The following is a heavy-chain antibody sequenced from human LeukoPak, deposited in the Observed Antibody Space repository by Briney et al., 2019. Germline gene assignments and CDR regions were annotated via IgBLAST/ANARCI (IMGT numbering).Heavy chain of an antibody. J-gene: IGHJ4*02. CDR3: TTADSSGYYYFDY. D-gene: IGHD3-22*01. Sequence: PGGSLRLSCAASGFTFSSYEMNWVRQAPGKGLEWVGRIKSKTDGGTTDYAAPVKGRFTISRDDSKNTLYLQMNSLKTEDTAVYYCTTADSSGYYYFDYWGQGTLVTVSS. CDR2: IKSKTDGGTT. V-gene: IGHV3-15*01. CDR1: GFTFSSYE.